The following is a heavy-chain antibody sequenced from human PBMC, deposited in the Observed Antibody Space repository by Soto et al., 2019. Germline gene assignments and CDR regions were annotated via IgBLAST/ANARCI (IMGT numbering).Heavy chain of an antibody. Sequence: SETLSLTCTVSGGSISSYYWSWIRQPPGKGLEWIGYIYYSGSTNYNPSLKSRVTISVDTSKNQFSLKLSSVTAADTAVYYCARVGYYDFWSGYYGHFDYWGQGTLVTVYS. CDR2: IYYSGST. V-gene: IGHV4-59*01. CDR1: GGSISSYY. CDR3: ARVGYYDFWSGYYGHFDY. J-gene: IGHJ4*02. D-gene: IGHD3-3*01.